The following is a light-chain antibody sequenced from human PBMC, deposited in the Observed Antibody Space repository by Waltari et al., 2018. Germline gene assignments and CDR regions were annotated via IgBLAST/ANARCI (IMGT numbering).Light chain of an antibody. CDR3: QKYGTLPAT. J-gene: IGKJ1*01. CDR1: QSISKY. Sequence: ESVLTQSPGTLPLSPGERATLSCRASQSISKYLAWYQQKPDQAPRLLIYDTSTSATGIPDRFSGSGSGTDFSLTISRLEPEDFAVYYCQKYGTLPATFGQGTKVELK. CDR2: DTS. V-gene: IGKV3-20*01.